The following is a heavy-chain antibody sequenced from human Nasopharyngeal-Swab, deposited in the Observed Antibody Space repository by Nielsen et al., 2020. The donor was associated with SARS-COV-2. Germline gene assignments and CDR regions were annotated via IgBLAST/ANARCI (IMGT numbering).Heavy chain of an antibody. V-gene: IGHV3-9*01. Sequence: SLKISCAASGFTFDDYAMHWVRQAPGKGLEWVSGISWSSGSIGYADSVKGRFTISRDNAKNSLYLQMNSLRAEDTALYYCAKDTVIAVAGNFDYWGQGTLVTVSS. CDR2: ISWSSGSI. D-gene: IGHD6-19*01. CDR3: AKDTVIAVAGNFDY. CDR1: GFTFDDYA. J-gene: IGHJ4*02.